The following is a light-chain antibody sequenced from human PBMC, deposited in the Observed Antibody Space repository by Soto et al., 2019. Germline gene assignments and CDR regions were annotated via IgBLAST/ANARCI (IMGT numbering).Light chain of an antibody. CDR1: QSVSSSY. Sequence: EIVLTQSPATLSLSPGEIATLSCGASQSVSSSYLAWYQQKPCLAPRLLIYDASSRATGIPDRFSGSGSGTDFTLTISRLEPEDFAVYYCQQYGSSPPTFGQGTKVEIK. CDR3: QQYGSSPPT. V-gene: IGKV3D-20*01. CDR2: DAS. J-gene: IGKJ1*01.